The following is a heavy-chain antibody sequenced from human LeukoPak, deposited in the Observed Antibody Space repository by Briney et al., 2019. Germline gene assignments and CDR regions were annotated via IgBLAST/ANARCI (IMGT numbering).Heavy chain of an antibody. V-gene: IGHV1-46*01. CDR2: INPSAGST. J-gene: IGHJ4*02. CDR3: ARAPYIEMSTNLDY. D-gene: IGHD5-24*01. CDR1: GYTFTSYY. Sequence: ASVKVSCKASGYTFTSYYTHWVRQAPGQGLEWMGVINPSAGSTIYAQKFQGRVTMTRDTSTSTVYMELSSLRSEDTAVYYCARAPYIEMSTNLDYWGQGTLVTVSS.